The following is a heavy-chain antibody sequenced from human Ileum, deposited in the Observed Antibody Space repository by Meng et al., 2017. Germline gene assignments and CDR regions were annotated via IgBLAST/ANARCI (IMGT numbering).Heavy chain of an antibody. CDR3: ARDFPATRELWYYGMDV. Sequence: SETLSLTCTVSGGSISSSSYYWGWIRQPPGKGLEWIGSIYYSGSTYYNPSLKSRVTISVDTSKNQFSLKLSSVTAADTAVYYCARDFPATRELWYYGMDVWGQGTTVTVSS. J-gene: IGHJ6*02. V-gene: IGHV4-39*07. D-gene: IGHD2-15*01. CDR1: GGSISSSSYY. CDR2: IYYSGST.